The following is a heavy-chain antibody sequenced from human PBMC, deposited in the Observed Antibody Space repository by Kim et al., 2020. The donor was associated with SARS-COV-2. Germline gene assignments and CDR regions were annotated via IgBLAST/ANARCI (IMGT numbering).Heavy chain of an antibody. J-gene: IGHJ4*02. D-gene: IGHD4-17*01. V-gene: IGHV3-21*01. CDR3: AREDYGDYGGVDY. CDR1: GFTFSSYS. CDR2: ISSSSSYI. Sequence: GGSLRLSCAASGFTFSSYSMNWVRQAPGKGLEWVSSISSSSSYIYYADSVKGRFTISRDNAKNSLYLQMNSLRAEDTAVYYCAREDYGDYGGVDYWGQGTLVTVSS.